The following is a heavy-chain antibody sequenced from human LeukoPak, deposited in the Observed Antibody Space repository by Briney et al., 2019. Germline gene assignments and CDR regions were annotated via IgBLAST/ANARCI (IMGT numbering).Heavy chain of an antibody. V-gene: IGHV5-10-1*01. J-gene: IGHJ4*02. CDR1: GYSFTSYW. CDR3: ARVIQGYFDWFFDY. D-gene: IGHD3-9*01. CDR2: IDPSDSYT. Sequence: PGESLKISCKGSGYSFTSYWISWVRQMPGKGLEWMGRIDPSDSYTNYSPSFQGHVTISADKSISTACLQWSSLKASDTAMYYCARVIQGYFDWFFDYWGQGALVTVAS.